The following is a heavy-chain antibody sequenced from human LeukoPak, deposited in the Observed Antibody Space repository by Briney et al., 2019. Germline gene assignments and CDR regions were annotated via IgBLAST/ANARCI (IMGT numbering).Heavy chain of an antibody. CDR3: AKDSTIFPFDY. J-gene: IGHJ4*02. CDR1: GFTFSSYG. CDR2: IRYDGSNK. Sequence: GGSLRLSCAASGFTFSSYGIHWVRMARGTGMEWVAFIRYDGSNKYYADYVKGRITISRDNFKNTLYLQMNSLRAEDTAVYYCAKDSTIFPFDYWGQGTLVTVSS. D-gene: IGHD2/OR15-2a*01. V-gene: IGHV3-30*02.